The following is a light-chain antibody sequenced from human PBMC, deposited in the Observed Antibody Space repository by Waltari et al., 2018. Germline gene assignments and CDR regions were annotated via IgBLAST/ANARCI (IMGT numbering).Light chain of an antibody. J-gene: IGLJ2*01. CDR3: CSYAGAYTFVV. Sequence: QSALTQPRSVSGSPGQSVTISCTGTSRDVGGYDFVSWYQQNPGEAPQLIIYDVNRRPSGVPDRFSGSKSDNTASLTIAGLQAEDETDYYCCSYAGAYTFVVFGGGTRLTVL. CDR1: SRDVGGYDF. CDR2: DVN. V-gene: IGLV2-11*01.